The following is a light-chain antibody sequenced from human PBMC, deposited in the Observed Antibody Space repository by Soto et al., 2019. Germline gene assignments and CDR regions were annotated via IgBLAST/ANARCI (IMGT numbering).Light chain of an antibody. V-gene: IGKV2-28*01. J-gene: IGKJ5*01. Sequence: EIVMTQSPLTLPVTPGEPASISCRSSQSLLYNNTYNYLDWYVQKPGQSPQLLIYFGSNRAPGVTDRFSGSGSGTDFTLKINRVEAEDVGTYYCVQALQSPTFGQGTRLEIK. CDR1: QSLLYNNTYNY. CDR3: VQALQSPT. CDR2: FGS.